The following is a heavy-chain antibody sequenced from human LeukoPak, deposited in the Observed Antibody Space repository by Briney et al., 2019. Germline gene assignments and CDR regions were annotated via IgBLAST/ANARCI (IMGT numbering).Heavy chain of an antibody. CDR3: AREGLDYYDSSGYVDY. J-gene: IGHJ4*02. D-gene: IGHD3-22*01. Sequence: GGSLRLSCAASGFTFSSYSMNWVRQAPGKGLEWVSSISSSSSYIYYADSVKGRFTISRDNAKNSLYLQMNSLRAEDTAVYYCAREGLDYYDSSGYVDYWGQGTLVTVSS. V-gene: IGHV3-21*01. CDR1: GFTFSSYS. CDR2: ISSSSSYI.